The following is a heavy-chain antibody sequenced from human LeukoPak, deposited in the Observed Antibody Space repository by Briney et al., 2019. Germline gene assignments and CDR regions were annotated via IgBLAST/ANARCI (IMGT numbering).Heavy chain of an antibody. J-gene: IGHJ4*02. Sequence: GGSLRLSCAAAGFNFRGCAMSWVRQGPGKGLEWVAGISGRGETTFYADSVKGRFTISRDNSNDTLFLQVKSLRAEDTAVYYCAKEWDIITFGGVIFWGQGTLVTVSS. CDR2: ISGRGETT. CDR3: AKEWDIITFGGVIF. CDR1: GFNFRGCA. V-gene: IGHV3-23*01. D-gene: IGHD3-16*02.